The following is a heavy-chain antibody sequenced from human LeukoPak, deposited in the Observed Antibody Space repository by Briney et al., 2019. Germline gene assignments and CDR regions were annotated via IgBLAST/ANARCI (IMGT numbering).Heavy chain of an antibody. CDR2: MWTDRSDK. J-gene: IGHJ3*02. V-gene: IGHV3-30*19. CDR3: ARDLNDAFDI. Sequence: GGSLRLSCAASGFIFRNFAMQWVRQAPGKGLEWVGVMWTDRSDKYYADSVKGRFTISRDNSKNTLYLQMNSLRAEDTAVYYCARDLNDAFDIWGQGTMVTVSS. CDR1: GFIFRNFA.